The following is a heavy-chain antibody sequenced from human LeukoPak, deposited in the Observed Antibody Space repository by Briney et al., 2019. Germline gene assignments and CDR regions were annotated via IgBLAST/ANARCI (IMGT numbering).Heavy chain of an antibody. CDR2: INHSGST. Sequence: SETLSLTCTVSGGSISSSSYYWGWIRPPPGKGLEWIREINHSGSTNYNPSLKSRVTISVDTSKNQFSLKLSSVTAADTAVYYCARQRGYSYGPEYFQHWGQGTLVTVSS. D-gene: IGHD5-18*01. V-gene: IGHV4-39*01. J-gene: IGHJ1*01. CDR1: GGSISSSSYY. CDR3: ARQRGYSYGPEYFQH.